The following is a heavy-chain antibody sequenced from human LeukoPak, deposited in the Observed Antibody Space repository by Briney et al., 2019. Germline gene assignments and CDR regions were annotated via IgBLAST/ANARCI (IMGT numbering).Heavy chain of an antibody. CDR1: GYTFTSYD. CDR2: MNPNSGNT. V-gene: IGHV1-8*01. D-gene: IGHD6-19*01. CDR3: ARGPIAVAGSRYYYYYMDV. Sequence: ASVKVSCKASGYTFTSYDINWVRQATGQGLEWMGWMNPNSGNTGYAQKFQGRVTMTRNTSISTAYMELSSLRSEDTAVYYCARGPIAVAGSRYYYYYMDVWGKGTTVTVSS. J-gene: IGHJ6*03.